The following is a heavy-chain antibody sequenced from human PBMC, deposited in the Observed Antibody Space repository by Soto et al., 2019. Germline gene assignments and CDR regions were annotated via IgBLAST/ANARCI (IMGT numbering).Heavy chain of an antibody. CDR1: GASVSSAEHY. Sequence: QVQLQESGPGLVKASQTLSLTCTLSGASVSSAEHYWSWIRQPPGKGLEWIGYTYYSGGSYYNASLQRRVSISVDTSQNQFSLKLTSVTAAETAVYYCSRLSGYDPAGAADKWGPGILVSVSS. V-gene: IGHV4-30-4*01. CDR2: TYYSGGS. CDR3: SRLSGYDPAGAADK. D-gene: IGHD5-12*01. J-gene: IGHJ4*02.